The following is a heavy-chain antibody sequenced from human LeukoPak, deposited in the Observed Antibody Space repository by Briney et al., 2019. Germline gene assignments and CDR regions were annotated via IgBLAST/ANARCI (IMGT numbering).Heavy chain of an antibody. V-gene: IGHV3-21*01. J-gene: IGHJ4*02. D-gene: IGHD2-2*01. CDR3: ARYGVSSSTSYIDF. CDR1: GFTFSTYT. Sequence: GGSLRLSCAASGFTFSTYTMNWFRQAPGKGLEWVSSISSSSSYIYYADSVRGRFTISRDNDKNSLYLQMNSLRDEDTAVCYCARYGVSSSTSYIDFWGQGTLVTVSS. CDR2: ISSSSSYI.